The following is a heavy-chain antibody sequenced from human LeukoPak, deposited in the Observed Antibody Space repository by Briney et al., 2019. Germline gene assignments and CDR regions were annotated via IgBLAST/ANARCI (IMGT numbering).Heavy chain of an antibody. CDR1: GNSW. D-gene: IGHD2-21*02. CDR2: INSDGSWT. Sequence: GGSLRLSCAASGNSWMHWVRQAPGKGLVWVSHINSDGSWTSYADSVKGRFTISKDNAKNTVYLQMNNLRAEDTAVYYCARVAWVTATYFDYWGQGTLVTVSS. CDR3: ARVAWVTATYFDY. V-gene: IGHV3-74*01. J-gene: IGHJ4*02.